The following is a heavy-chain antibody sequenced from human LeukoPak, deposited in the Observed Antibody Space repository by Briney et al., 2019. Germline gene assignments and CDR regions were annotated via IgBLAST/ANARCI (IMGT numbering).Heavy chain of an antibody. Sequence: GGSLRLSCAASGFTFSSYGMHWVRQAPGKGLEWVAVISYDGSNKYYADSVKGRFTISRDNSKNTLYLQMNSLRAEDTAVYYCAKDGYYYDSSGPRWFDPWGQGTLVTVSS. CDR1: GFTFSSYG. V-gene: IGHV3-30*18. J-gene: IGHJ5*02. CDR3: AKDGYYYDSSGPRWFDP. CDR2: ISYDGSNK. D-gene: IGHD3-22*01.